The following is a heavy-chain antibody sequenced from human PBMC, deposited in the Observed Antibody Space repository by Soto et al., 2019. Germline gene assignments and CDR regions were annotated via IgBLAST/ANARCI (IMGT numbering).Heavy chain of an antibody. D-gene: IGHD5-12*01. Sequence: PSETLSLTCTVSGDSISGYYWSWIRLPPGKGLEWIGHIYFSGSTKYSPSLKSRITMSLDTSKNQFSLTLTSVTAADTAVYCCARSGTYSGYYSIYFGLWGQGSLVTVSS. J-gene: IGHJ5*02. CDR1: GDSISGYY. CDR3: ARSGTYSGYYSIYFGL. V-gene: IGHV4-59*01. CDR2: IYFSGST.